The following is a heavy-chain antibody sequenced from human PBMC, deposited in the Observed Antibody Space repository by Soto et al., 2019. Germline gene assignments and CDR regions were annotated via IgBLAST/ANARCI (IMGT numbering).Heavy chain of an antibody. CDR3: ARGDWTPFYGSGGSCHSGVVY. CDR2: INPNSGGT. V-gene: IGHV1-2*04. CDR1: GYTFTGYY. D-gene: IGHD2-15*01. J-gene: IGHJ4*01. Sequence: SVKLSCKASGYTFTGYYMHWVRQAPGQGLERMGWINPNSGGTNYAQKFQGWVTMTRDTSISTAYMELSRLRSDDTAVYDFARGDWTPFYGSGGSCHSGVVYWG.